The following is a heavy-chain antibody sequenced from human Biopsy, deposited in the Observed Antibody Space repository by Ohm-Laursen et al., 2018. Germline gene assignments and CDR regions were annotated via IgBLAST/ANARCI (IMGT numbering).Heavy chain of an antibody. J-gene: IGHJ4*02. D-gene: IGHD5-18*01. CDR2: IYYTGST. Sequence: PGTLSLTCPVSRDTISNYYWVWIRQSPGKGLEWIGYIYYTGSTNYNPSVKSRVTISVDTSKNQFSLKLNSVTAADTAVYFCARDSRGGHLNTALITGKNLDSWGQEILVTVSS. CDR1: RDTISNYY. CDR3: ARDSRGGHLNTALITGKNLDS. V-gene: IGHV4-59*01.